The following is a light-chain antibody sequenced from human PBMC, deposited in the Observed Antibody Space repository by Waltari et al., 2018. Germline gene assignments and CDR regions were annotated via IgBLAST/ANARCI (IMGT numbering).Light chain of an antibody. J-gene: IGLJ2*01. CDR3: GLYMGRGIRE. CDR1: SDSVSTTYY. CDR2: NPN. V-gene: IGLV8-61*01. Sequence: QTVVTQEPSFSVSPGGTVTLTCGLSSDSVSTTYYPSWYQQTPGQAPRTLIYNPNTRSSGVPDRFSGSILGNKAALTITGAQADDECDYYCGLYMGRGIREFGGGTKLTV.